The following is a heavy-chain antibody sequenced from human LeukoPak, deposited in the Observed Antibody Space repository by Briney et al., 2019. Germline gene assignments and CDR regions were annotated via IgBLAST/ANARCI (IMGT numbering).Heavy chain of an antibody. V-gene: IGHV4-30-4*08. J-gene: IGHJ4*02. Sequence: SQTLSLTCTVSGGSISSGSYYWSWIRQPPGKGLEWIGYIYYSGSTSYNPSLKSRVTMSVDTSKKQFSLKLGSVPAADPAVYYCALVSLLAHFFNYWGQGSLVTASS. D-gene: IGHD3-3*02. CDR3: ALVSLLAHFFNY. CDR2: IYYSGST. CDR1: GGSISSGSYY.